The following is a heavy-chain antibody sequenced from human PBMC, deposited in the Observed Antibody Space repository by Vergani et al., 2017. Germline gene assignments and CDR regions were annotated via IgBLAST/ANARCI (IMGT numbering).Heavy chain of an antibody. CDR3: AKDGRENSDYGYFDY. CDR2: IGYDGIIK. CDR1: GFRFNTYG. D-gene: IGHD4-17*01. J-gene: IGHJ4*02. V-gene: IGHV3-30*02. Sequence: QVQLVETGGGVVQPGGSLRLYCATSGFRFNTYGAHWVRQAPGKGLERVAFIGYDGIIKYTVDSVKGRFTISRDTSKKTLSLQMRSLRADDTAVYYCAKDGRENSDYGYFDYWGQGTLVTVSS.